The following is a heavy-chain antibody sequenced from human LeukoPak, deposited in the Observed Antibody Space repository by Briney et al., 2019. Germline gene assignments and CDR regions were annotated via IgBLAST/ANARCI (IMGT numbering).Heavy chain of an antibody. J-gene: IGHJ4*02. Sequence: GGSLRLSCAASGFTFSSYAMHWVRQAPGKGLEWVAVISYDGSNKYYADSVKGRFTISRDNSKNTLYLQMNSLRAEDTAVYYCAREAGYCSGGSCFGSGFDYWGQGTLVTVSS. V-gene: IGHV3-30*04. D-gene: IGHD2-15*01. CDR3: AREAGYCSGGSCFGSGFDY. CDR1: GFTFSSYA. CDR2: ISYDGSNK.